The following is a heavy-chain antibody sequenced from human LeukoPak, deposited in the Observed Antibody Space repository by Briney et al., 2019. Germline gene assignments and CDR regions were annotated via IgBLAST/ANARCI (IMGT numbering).Heavy chain of an antibody. V-gene: IGHV3-7*01. CDR2: IKQDGSEK. J-gene: IGHJ4*02. CDR3: AREGRRGYYDSSGYYKY. CDR1: GFTFSSYW. D-gene: IGHD3-22*01. Sequence: GGSLRLSCAASGFTFSSYWMSWVRQAPGKGLEWVANIKQDGSEKYYVDSVKGRFTISRDNAKNSLYLQMNSLRAEDTAVYYCAREGRRGYYDSSGYYKYWGQGTLVTVSS.